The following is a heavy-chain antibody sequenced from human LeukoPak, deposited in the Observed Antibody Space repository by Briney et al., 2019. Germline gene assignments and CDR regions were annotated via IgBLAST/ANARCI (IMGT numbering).Heavy chain of an antibody. D-gene: IGHD6-13*01. V-gene: IGHV4-4*02. Sequence: PSETLSLTCAVSGGSISSSNWWSWVRQPPGKGLEWIGEIYHSGSTNYNPSLKSRVTISVDKSKNQFSLKLSSVTAADTAVYYCARYTRIAAAYSAGWFDPWGQGTLVTVSS. CDR2: IYHSGST. CDR1: GGSISSSNW. J-gene: IGHJ5*02. CDR3: ARYTRIAAAYSAGWFDP.